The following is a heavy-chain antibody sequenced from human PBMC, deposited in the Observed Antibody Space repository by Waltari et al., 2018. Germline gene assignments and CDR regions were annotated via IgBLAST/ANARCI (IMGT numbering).Heavy chain of an antibody. V-gene: IGHV1-18*01. J-gene: IGHJ2*01. CDR3: ARSRILVPGPWWHFAL. D-gene: IGHD3-22*01. Sequence: QGQLVQSGREGKKPGASVKVSGTASGYNVITYGISWLPQAPGQGFEWMGWISTSNNTTTAAHMRQGRVSMTSDPSTSRAFMELRSLRSDDTAVYLCARSRILVPGPWWHFALWGRGRLVTVSS. CDR1: GYNVITYG. CDR2: ISTSNNTT.